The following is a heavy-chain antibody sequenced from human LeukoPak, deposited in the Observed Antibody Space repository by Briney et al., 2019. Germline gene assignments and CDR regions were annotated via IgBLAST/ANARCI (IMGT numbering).Heavy chain of an antibody. CDR3: ARGLLTCVPNPSYYFDY. Sequence: GGSLRLSCAASGFTFSSYWMSWVRQARGKGLEWVANIKQDGSEKYYVDSVKGRFTISRDNAKNSLYLQMNSLRAEDTAVYYCARGLLTCVPNPSYYFDYWGQGTLVTVSS. CDR2: IKQDGSEK. D-gene: IGHD1-14*01. J-gene: IGHJ4*02. V-gene: IGHV3-7*01. CDR1: GFTFSSYW.